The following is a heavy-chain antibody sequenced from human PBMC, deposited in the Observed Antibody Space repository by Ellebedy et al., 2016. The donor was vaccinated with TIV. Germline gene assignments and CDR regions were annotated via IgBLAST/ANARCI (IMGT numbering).Heavy chain of an antibody. D-gene: IGHD6-19*01. J-gene: IGHJ4*02. CDR3: ARDPRNGWAPIDH. CDR2: VHPGNGDT. CDR1: GYNFTTYS. Sequence: AASVKVSCKASGYNFTTYSLNWLRQAPGQRLEWMGWVHPGNGDTRYSQKFQDRITFTRDTSASTAYMDLSSLRSEDTAVYYCARDPRNGWAPIDHWGQGTLVTVSS. V-gene: IGHV1-3*01.